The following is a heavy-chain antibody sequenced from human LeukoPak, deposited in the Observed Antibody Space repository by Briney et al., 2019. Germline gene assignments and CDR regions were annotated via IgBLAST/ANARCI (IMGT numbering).Heavy chain of an antibody. D-gene: IGHD3-9*01. V-gene: IGHV3-21*01. CDR2: ISSSSSYI. CDR3: ARDRRSGYDILTGYYRGAFDI. Sequence: GGSLRLSCAASGLTFSRYSMNWVRQAPGKGLEWVSSISSSSSYIYYADSVKGRFTISRDNAKNSLYLQMNSLRAEDTAVYYCARDRRSGYDILTGYYRGAFDIWGQGTMVTVSS. CDR1: GLTFSRYS. J-gene: IGHJ3*02.